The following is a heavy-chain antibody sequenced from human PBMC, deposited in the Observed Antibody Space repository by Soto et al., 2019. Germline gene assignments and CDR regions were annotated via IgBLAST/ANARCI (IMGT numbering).Heavy chain of an antibody. D-gene: IGHD3-3*01. J-gene: IGHJ4*02. CDR2: IYYSGST. Sequence: SETLSLTCTVSGGSISSGGYYWSWIRQHPGKGLEWIGYIYYSGSTYYNPSLKSRVTISVDTSKNQFSLKLSSVTAADTAVYYCARTYYDFWSGYYRSYYFDYWGQGTLVTVSS. CDR3: ARTYYDFWSGYYRSYYFDY. V-gene: IGHV4-31*03. CDR1: GGSISSGGYY.